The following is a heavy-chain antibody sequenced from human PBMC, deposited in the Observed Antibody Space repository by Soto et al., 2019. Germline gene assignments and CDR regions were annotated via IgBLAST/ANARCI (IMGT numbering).Heavy chain of an antibody. Sequence: QVQLQESGPGLVKPSQTLSLTCTVSGGSISSGGYYWSWIRQHPGKGLEWIGYIYYSGSTYYNPSLKRRVTISVDTSKNQFSLKLSSVTAADTAVYYCARSSTSANYFDYWGPGTLVTVSS. CDR2: IYYSGST. J-gene: IGHJ4*02. V-gene: IGHV4-31*03. CDR3: ARSSTSANYFDY. D-gene: IGHD2-2*01. CDR1: GGSISSGGYY.